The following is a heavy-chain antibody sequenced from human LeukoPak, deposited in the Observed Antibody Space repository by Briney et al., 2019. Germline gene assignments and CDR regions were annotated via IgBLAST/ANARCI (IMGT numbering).Heavy chain of an antibody. V-gene: IGHV3-48*03. J-gene: IGHJ4*02. CDR2: ISSSGSTI. Sequence: GGSLRLSCAASGFTFSSYEMNWVRQAQGKGMEWVSYISSSGSTIYYAASVKRRFTISRDNATNSLYLQMNSLRAEDTAVYYCARECGSTSCPFDYWGQGTLVTVSS. CDR3: ARECGSTSCPFDY. CDR1: GFTFSSYE. D-gene: IGHD2-2*01.